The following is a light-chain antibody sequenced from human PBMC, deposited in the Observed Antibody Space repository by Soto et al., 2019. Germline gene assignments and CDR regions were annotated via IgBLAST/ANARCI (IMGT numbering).Light chain of an antibody. J-gene: IGKJ1*01. CDR1: QGITDY. CDR3: QNYNSAPWK. V-gene: IGKV1-27*01. CDR2: AAS. Sequence: DIQMTQSPSSLSASVGDRVTITCRASQGITDYLAWYQQKPGQVPNLLIYAASTLQSGVPSRFSGSGSGTDFTLTITGLQPEDVATYYCQNYNSAPWKFGQGTTVEIK.